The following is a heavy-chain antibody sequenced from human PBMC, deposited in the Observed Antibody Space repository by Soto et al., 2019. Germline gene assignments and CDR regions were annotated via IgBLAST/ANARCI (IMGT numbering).Heavy chain of an antibody. CDR2: ISGSGDST. V-gene: IGHV3-23*01. CDR1: GFTFSSYA. D-gene: IGHD6-13*01. Sequence: EVQLLESGGGLVQPGGSLRLSCAASGFTFSSYAMNWVRQAPGKGLEWVSVISGSGDSTYYADSVKGRFTISRDNSKNTLYLQMNSLRAEDTAVYYCARRSSSWYVDCWGQGTMVTVSS. CDR3: ARRSSSWYVDC. J-gene: IGHJ4*01.